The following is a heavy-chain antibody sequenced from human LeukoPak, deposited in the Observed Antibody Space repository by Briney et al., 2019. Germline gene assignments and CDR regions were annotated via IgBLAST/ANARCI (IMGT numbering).Heavy chain of an antibody. J-gene: IGHJ6*02. CDR1: GYTFTGYY. Sequence: ASVKVSCKASGYTFTGYYTHWVRQAPGQGLEWMGWINPNSGGTNYAQKFQGRVTMTRDTSISTAYMELSRLRSDDTAVYYCARDRGVSGYSSSWYPKDYYYGMDVWGQGTTVTVSS. V-gene: IGHV1-2*02. CDR3: ARDRGVSGYSSSWYPKDYYYGMDV. D-gene: IGHD6-13*01. CDR2: INPNSGGT.